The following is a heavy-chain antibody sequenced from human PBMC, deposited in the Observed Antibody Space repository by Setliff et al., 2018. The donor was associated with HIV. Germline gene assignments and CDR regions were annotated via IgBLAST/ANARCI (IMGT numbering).Heavy chain of an antibody. CDR3: AKDYGDYFWGSYRFGAFDI. Sequence: GGSLRLSCAASGFTVSSNYMSWVRQAPGKGLEWVSVIYSGGSTYYADSVKGRFTISRDNSKNTLYLQMNSLRGEDTAVYYCAKDYGDYFWGSYRFGAFDIWGHGTMVTVSS. CDR1: GFTVSSNY. V-gene: IGHV3-66*01. CDR2: IYSGGST. D-gene: IGHD3-16*02. J-gene: IGHJ3*02.